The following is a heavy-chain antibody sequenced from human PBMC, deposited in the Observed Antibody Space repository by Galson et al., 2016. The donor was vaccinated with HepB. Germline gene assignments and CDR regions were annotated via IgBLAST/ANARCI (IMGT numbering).Heavy chain of an antibody. D-gene: IGHD4-23*01. CDR1: GYSFSNYA. CDR2: VSAFNGNT. J-gene: IGHJ4*02. V-gene: IGHV1-18*04. Sequence: SVKVSCKASGYSFSNYAISWVRQAPGQGLEWMGWVSAFNGNTDYAQKFQDRVIMTTATSTTTAYMELRSLRYEDTTVYYCARDHGGPVDYWSQGTLVTVSS. CDR3: ARDHGGPVDY.